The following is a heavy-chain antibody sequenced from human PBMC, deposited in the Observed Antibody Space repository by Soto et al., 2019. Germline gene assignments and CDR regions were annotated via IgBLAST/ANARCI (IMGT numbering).Heavy chain of an antibody. D-gene: IGHD3-3*01. CDR1: GGSISSHY. Sequence: PSETLSLTCTVSGGSISSHYWSWIRQPPGRGLEWIGYIYYSGSTNYNPSLKSRVTISVDTSKNQFSLKLSSVTAADTAVYYCARGGGLYDFWSGYPNWPPYGMDVWGQGTTVTVSS. V-gene: IGHV4-59*11. CDR2: IYYSGST. J-gene: IGHJ6*02. CDR3: ARGGGLYDFWSGYPNWPPYGMDV.